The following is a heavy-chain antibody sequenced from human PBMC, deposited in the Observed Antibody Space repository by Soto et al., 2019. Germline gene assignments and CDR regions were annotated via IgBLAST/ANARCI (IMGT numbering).Heavy chain of an antibody. V-gene: IGHV4-34*01. CDR3: ASGYRWGAFDY. CDR2: INHSGST. J-gene: IGHJ4*02. CDR1: GGSFSGYY. D-gene: IGHD3-16*01. Sequence: TETLSLTCAVYGGSFSGYYWSWIRQPPGKGLEWIGEINHSGSTNYNPSLKSRVTISVDTSKNQFSLKLSSVTAADTAVYYCASGYRWGAFDYWGREPWSPSPQ.